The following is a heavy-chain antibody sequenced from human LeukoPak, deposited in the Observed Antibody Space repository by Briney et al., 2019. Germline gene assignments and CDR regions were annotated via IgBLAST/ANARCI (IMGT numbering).Heavy chain of an antibody. CDR1: GDSISRSY. J-gene: IGHJ6*02. CDR2: ISSSGST. CDR3: ARAGESRKTMVRGVYYDYYGMDF. D-gene: IGHD3-10*01. Sequence: SETLSLTCTVSGDSISRSYWSWIRQPAGKGLEWIGRISSSGSTKYNPSLKSRVSMSVDTSKNQFSLKLSSVTAADTAVYYCARAGESRKTMVRGVYYDYYGMDFWGQGTTVTVSS. V-gene: IGHV4-4*07.